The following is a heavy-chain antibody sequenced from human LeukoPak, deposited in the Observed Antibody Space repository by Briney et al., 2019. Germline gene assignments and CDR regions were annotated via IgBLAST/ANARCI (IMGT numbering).Heavy chain of an antibody. CDR2: ISSSSSYI. Sequence: RSGGSLRLSCAASGFTFSSYSMNWVRQAPGKGLEWVSSISSSSSYIYYADSVKGRFTISRDNAKNSLYLQMNSLRAEDTAVYYCAKGFPLQYPPPLTNYWGQGTLVTVSS. D-gene: IGHD4-11*01. CDR3: AKGFPLQYPPPLTNY. V-gene: IGHV3-21*04. CDR1: GFTFSSYS. J-gene: IGHJ4*02.